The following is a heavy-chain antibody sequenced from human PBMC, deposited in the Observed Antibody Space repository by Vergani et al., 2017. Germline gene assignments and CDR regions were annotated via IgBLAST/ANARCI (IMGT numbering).Heavy chain of an antibody. J-gene: IGHJ6*02. Sequence: QVQLVQSGAEVKKPGSSVKVSCKASGGTFSSYAISWVRQAPGQGLEWMGGIIPIFGTANYAQKFQGRVTITADESTSTAYMELSSLRSEDTAVYYCASRDITIFGVVIIRGDNYDGMDVWGQXP. CDR2: IIPIFGTA. CDR1: GGTFSSYA. CDR3: ASRDITIFGVVIIRGDNYDGMDV. D-gene: IGHD3-3*01. V-gene: IGHV1-69*01.